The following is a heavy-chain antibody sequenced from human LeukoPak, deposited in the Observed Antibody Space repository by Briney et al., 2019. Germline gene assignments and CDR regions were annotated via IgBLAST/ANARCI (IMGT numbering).Heavy chain of an antibody. D-gene: IGHD2-2*01. CDR1: GFTFSSYW. CDR3: ARGGPAAMVDP. V-gene: IGHV3-7*01. Sequence: GGSLRLSCAASGFTFSSYWMSWVHQAPGKGLEWVANIKQDGSEKYYVDSVKGRFTISRDNAKNSLYLQMNSLRAEDTAVYYCARGGPAAMVDPWGQGTLVTISS. J-gene: IGHJ5*02. CDR2: IKQDGSEK.